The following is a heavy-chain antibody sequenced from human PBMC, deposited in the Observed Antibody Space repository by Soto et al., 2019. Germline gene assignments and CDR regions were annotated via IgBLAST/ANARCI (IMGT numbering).Heavy chain of an antibody. Sequence: GGSLRLSCAASGFTFSSYAMSWVRQAPGKGLEWVSAISGSGGSTYYADSAKGRFTISRDNSKNTLYLQMNSLRAEDTAVYYCAKDHDSSGYPLYYFDYWGQGTLVTVSS. J-gene: IGHJ4*02. CDR1: GFTFSSYA. D-gene: IGHD3-22*01. CDR2: ISGSGGST. CDR3: AKDHDSSGYPLYYFDY. V-gene: IGHV3-23*01.